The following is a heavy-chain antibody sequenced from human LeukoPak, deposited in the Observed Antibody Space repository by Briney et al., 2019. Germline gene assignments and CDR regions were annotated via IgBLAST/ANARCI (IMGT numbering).Heavy chain of an antibody. CDR2: ITGSGTSV. CDR3: TRDPECSDT. V-gene: IGHV3-11*01. CDR1: GFTFSDYY. D-gene: IGHD1-14*01. Sequence: PGGSLRLSCAASGFTFSDYYITWLRQPPGRGLEWIAYITGSGTSVYYANAVKGRFSISTDKAANSVFLQMDSLRVEDSAVYFCTRDPECSDTWGQGTLVTVSS. J-gene: IGHJ5*02.